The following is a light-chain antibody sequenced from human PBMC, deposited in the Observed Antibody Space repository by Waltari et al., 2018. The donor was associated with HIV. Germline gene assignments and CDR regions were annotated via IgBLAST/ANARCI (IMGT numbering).Light chain of an antibody. Sequence: DIQMTQSPSSLSASVGDRVTITCRASQSINTYLNWYQQKPGKAPKLLISAASTLQSGFPSRFGGSGSGTDFSLTITSLQPEDSATYFCQQSYTAPWTFGQGTKVEIK. V-gene: IGKV1-39*01. CDR1: QSINTY. J-gene: IGKJ1*01. CDR2: AAS. CDR3: QQSYTAPWT.